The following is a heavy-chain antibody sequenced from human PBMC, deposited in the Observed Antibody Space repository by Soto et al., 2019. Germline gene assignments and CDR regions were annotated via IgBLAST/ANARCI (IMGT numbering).Heavy chain of an antibody. V-gene: IGHV4-59*01. Sequence: SETLSLTCTVSGGSSSSDYWSWIRQPPRKGLEWIGYIYYSGSTNYNPSLKSRVTISVDTSKNQFSLKLSSVTAADPAVYSGARHKIFVVPAAMGDYCSGMAVWGEGTTGTVSS. CDR3: ARHKIFVVPAAMGDYCSGMAV. CDR2: IYYSGST. CDR1: GGSSSSDY. J-gene: IGHJ6*04. D-gene: IGHD2-2*01.